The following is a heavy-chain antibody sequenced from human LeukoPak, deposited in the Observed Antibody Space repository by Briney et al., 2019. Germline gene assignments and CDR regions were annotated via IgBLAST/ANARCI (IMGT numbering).Heavy chain of an antibody. Sequence: GGSLRLSCAASGFTFSSYSMNWVCQAPGKGLEWVSYISSSSSTIYYVDSVKGRFTISRDNAKNSLYLQMNSLRAEDTAVYYCARVIGYSSGWPFDYWGQGTLVTVSS. CDR1: GFTFSSYS. J-gene: IGHJ4*02. D-gene: IGHD6-19*01. CDR3: ARVIGYSSGWPFDY. CDR2: ISSSSSTI. V-gene: IGHV3-48*04.